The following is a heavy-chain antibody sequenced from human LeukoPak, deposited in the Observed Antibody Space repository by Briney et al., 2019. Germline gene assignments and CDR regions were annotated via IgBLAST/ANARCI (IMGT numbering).Heavy chain of an antibody. CDR1: GYTFTGYY. V-gene: IGHV1-2*06. CDR2: INPNSGGT. CDR3: ARDLEIAAAGLSSDY. D-gene: IGHD6-13*01. Sequence: ASVKVSCTASGYTFTGYYMHWVRQAPGQGLEWMGRINPNSGGTSYAQKFQGRVTMTRDTSISTAYMELSRLRSDDTAVYYCARDLEIAAAGLSSDYWGQGTLVTVSS. J-gene: IGHJ4*02.